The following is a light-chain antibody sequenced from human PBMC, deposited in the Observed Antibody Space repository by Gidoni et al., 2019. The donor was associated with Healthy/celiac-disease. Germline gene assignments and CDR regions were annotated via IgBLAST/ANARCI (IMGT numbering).Light chain of an antibody. Sequence: AIQMTPPPSSLSASVGDRVTITCGASQGIRNDLGWYQQKPGKAPKLLIYAASSLQSGVPSRFGGGGSGTDFTLTISSLQPEDFATYYYLQDYNYPWTFGQGTKVEIK. CDR1: QGIRND. J-gene: IGKJ1*01. V-gene: IGKV1-6*01. CDR2: AAS. CDR3: LQDYNYPWT.